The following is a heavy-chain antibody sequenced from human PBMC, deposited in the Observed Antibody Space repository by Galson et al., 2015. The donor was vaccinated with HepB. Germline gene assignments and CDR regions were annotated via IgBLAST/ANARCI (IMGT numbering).Heavy chain of an antibody. J-gene: IGHJ4*02. D-gene: IGHD1-7*01. CDR3: AKWNGGTRPGDY. V-gene: IGHV3-7*01. Sequence: SLRLSCAASGFTFSTSWMSWVRQAPGKGLEWVANIKQDESEKYYVDSVKGRFTISRDNAQNSLYLQMSSLRVEDTAVYYCAKWNGGTRPGDYWGQGTLVTVSS. CDR1: GFTFSTSW. CDR2: IKQDESEK.